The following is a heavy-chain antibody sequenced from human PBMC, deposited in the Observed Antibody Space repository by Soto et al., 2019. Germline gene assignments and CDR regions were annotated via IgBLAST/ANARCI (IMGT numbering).Heavy chain of an antibody. CDR3: AKSGSLDS. CDR2: INPNSGGT. J-gene: IGHJ4*02. CDR1: GYTFTGYY. V-gene: IGHV1-2*02. Sequence: GASVKVSCKASGYTFTGYYMHWVRQAPGQGLEWMGWINPNSGGTNYAQKFQGRVTITRDTSATTAYMDLNSLIPDDTAIYYCAKSGSLDSWGQGTPVTVSS. D-gene: IGHD1-26*01.